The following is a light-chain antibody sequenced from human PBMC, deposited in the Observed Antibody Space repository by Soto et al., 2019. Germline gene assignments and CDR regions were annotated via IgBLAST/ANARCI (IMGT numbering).Light chain of an antibody. CDR1: SSNIGINA. V-gene: IGLV1-44*01. CDR2: DNN. CDR3: ASWDDSLNGLL. J-gene: IGLJ1*01. Sequence: SGTPGRRVTISCSGSSSNIGINAVNWYQQLPGTAPKLLMYDNNQRPSGVPDRVSGSKSGTSASLAISGLQSEDEADYYCASWDDSLNGLLFGTGTKVTVL.